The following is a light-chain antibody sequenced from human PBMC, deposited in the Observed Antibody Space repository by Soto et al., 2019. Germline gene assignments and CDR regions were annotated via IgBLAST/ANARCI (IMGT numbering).Light chain of an antibody. V-gene: IGKV3-11*01. Sequence: EIVLTQSPATLSLSPGERATLSCRASQSVSSYLAWYQQKPGQAPRLLIYDASNRATGIPARFSGSGSGTDFTLTISSLEPEDFAVYCCHQRSNWTQLTVGGGTKAEIK. CDR1: QSVSSY. CDR2: DAS. CDR3: HQRSNWTQLT. J-gene: IGKJ4*01.